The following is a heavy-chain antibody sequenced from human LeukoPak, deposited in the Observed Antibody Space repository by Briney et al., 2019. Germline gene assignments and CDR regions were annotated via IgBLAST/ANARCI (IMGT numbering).Heavy chain of an antibody. CDR1: GGTFSSYA. CDR2: IIPIFGTA. Sequence: SVKVSCKASGGTFSSYAISWVRQAPGQGLEWMGGIIPIFGTANYAQKFQGRVTITADESTSTAYMELSSLRSEDTAVYYCARVLGARRYGSIDHWGQGTLVTVSS. CDR3: ARVLGARRYGSIDH. J-gene: IGHJ4*02. D-gene: IGHD5-18*01. V-gene: IGHV1-69*13.